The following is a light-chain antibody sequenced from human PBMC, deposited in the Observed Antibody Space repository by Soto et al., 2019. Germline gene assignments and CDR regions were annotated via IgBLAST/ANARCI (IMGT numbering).Light chain of an antibody. CDR3: QQYNDYSRT. J-gene: IGKJ1*01. CDR1: QNVTTS. V-gene: IGKV1-5*03. Sequence: DIQMTQSPSSLSASVGDSVTITCRASQNVTTSMAWYQQKPGKAPKLLIYKASTLKSGVPSRFSGSGSGTEFTLTISSLQPDDFATYYCQQYNDYSRTFGPGTKVDIK. CDR2: KAS.